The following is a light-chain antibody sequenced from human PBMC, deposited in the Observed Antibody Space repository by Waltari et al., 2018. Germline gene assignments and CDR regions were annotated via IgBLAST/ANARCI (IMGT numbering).Light chain of an antibody. J-gene: IGLJ2*01. CDR1: NSDVGGYDF. CDR3: CSYAGADSSLL. CDR2: DVN. V-gene: IGLV2-11*01. Sequence: QSALTQPRSVSGSPGQSVTISCTGTNSDVGGYDFVSWYQPYPGKAPKPIIYDVNNQPPVVPDRCTGSKSGKTASLSIFGLLNEDEAEYYCCSYAGADSSLLFGGGTTRTVL.